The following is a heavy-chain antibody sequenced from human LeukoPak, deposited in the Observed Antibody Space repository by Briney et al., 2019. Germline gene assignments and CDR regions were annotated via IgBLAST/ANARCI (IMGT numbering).Heavy chain of an antibody. V-gene: IGHV4-34*01. CDR2: INHSGST. J-gene: IGHJ6*02. CDR3: ARQDGYSYGSPFYYYYYGMDV. Sequence: SETLSLTCAVYGGSFSGYYWSWIRQPPGKGLEWIGEINHSGSTNYNPSLKSRVTISVDTSKNQSSLKLSSVTAADTAVYYCARQDGYSYGSPFYYYYYGMDVWGQGTTVTVSS. CDR1: GGSFSGYY. D-gene: IGHD5-18*01.